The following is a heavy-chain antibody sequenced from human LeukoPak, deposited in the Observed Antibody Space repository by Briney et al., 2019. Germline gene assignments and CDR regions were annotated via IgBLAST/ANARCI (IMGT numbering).Heavy chain of an antibody. CDR1: GFTFSSYS. Sequence: PGGSLRLSCAASGFTFSSYSMNWVRQAPGKGLEWVSYIRSSGETMYYTDSVKGRFTISRDNAKNSLYLQMNSLRAEDTAVYYCANLKGGVTIVRGRGSGYWGQGTLVTVSS. D-gene: IGHD3-10*01. CDR2: IRSSGETM. CDR3: ANLKGGVTIVRGRGSGY. V-gene: IGHV3-48*04. J-gene: IGHJ4*02.